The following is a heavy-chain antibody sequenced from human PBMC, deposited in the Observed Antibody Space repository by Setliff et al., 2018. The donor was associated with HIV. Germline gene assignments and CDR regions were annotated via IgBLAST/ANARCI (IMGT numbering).Heavy chain of an antibody. CDR3: ARQKASEYSSSFWFDP. CDR1: GYTLTELS. J-gene: IGHJ5*02. CDR2: FDPEDGET. Sequence: ASVKVSCKISGYTLTELSIHWVRQAPGKGLEWMANFDPEDGETFYAQKFQGRPTMTEDTSTDTAYMELNSLRSEDTAVYYCARQKASEYSSSFWFDPWGQGTLVTVSS. D-gene: IGHD6-6*01. V-gene: IGHV1-24*01.